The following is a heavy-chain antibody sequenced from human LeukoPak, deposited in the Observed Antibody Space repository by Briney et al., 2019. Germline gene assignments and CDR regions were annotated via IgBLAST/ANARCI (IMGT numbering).Heavy chain of an antibody. D-gene: IGHD6-19*01. V-gene: IGHV1-2*04. CDR2: INPNSGGT. CDR1: GYTFTGYY. Sequence: ASVTVSCKASGYTFTGYYMHWVRQAPGQGLEWMGWINPNSGGTNYAQKFQGWVTMTRDTSISTAYMELSSLRSEDTAVYYCARERGIAVAVVWGQGTLVTVSS. J-gene: IGHJ4*02. CDR3: ARERGIAVAVV.